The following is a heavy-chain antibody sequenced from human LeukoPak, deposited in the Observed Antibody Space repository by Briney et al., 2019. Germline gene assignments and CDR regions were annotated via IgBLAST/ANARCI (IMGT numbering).Heavy chain of an antibody. Sequence: SGPTLVNPTQTLTLTCTFSGFSLSTSGVGVGWIRQPPGKGLEWIGSIYYSGSTYYNPSLKSRVTISVDTSKNQFSLKLSSVTAADTAVYYCARVRVNYYDSSGYADAFDIWGQGTMVTVSS. CDR2: IYYSGST. D-gene: IGHD3-22*01. V-gene: IGHV4-39*07. CDR1: GFSLSTSGVG. J-gene: IGHJ3*02. CDR3: ARVRVNYYDSSGYADAFDI.